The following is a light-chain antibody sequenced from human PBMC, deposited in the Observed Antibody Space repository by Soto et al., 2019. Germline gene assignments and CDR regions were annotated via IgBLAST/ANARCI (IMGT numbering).Light chain of an antibody. Sequence: EIVLTQCPGTLSLSPGERATLSCRASHSVSSSYLAWYQQKPGQAPRLLIYGASSRATGIPDRFSGSGSGTDFTLTISRLEPEDFAVYYCQQYGSSPLWTFGQGTKVDIK. CDR1: HSVSSSY. CDR3: QQYGSSPLWT. CDR2: GAS. V-gene: IGKV3-20*01. J-gene: IGKJ1*01.